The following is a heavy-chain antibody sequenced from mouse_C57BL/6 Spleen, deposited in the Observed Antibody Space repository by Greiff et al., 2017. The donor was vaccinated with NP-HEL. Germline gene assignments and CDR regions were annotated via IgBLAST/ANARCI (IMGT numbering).Heavy chain of an antibody. Sequence: VQLVESGAELVRPGASVTLSCKASGYTFTDYEMHWVKQTPVHGLEWIGAIDPETGGTAYNQKFKGKAILTADKSSSTAYMELRSLTSEDSAVYYCTKPYYGDYWGQGTTLTVSS. CDR2: IDPETGGT. CDR3: TKPYYGDY. V-gene: IGHV1-15*01. J-gene: IGHJ2*01. CDR1: GYTFTDYE.